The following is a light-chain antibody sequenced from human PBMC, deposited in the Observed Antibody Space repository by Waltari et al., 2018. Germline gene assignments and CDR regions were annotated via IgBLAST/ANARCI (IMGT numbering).Light chain of an antibody. V-gene: IGKV4-1*01. CDR2: WAS. J-gene: IGKJ4*01. Sequence: DIVMTQSPDSLTVSLGERATINCKSSQTILYSSSNKNYLAGYQQKPRQPPKLRSYWASTRESGVPDRFSGTGSGTDFTLTISRMQAEDVAVYYCQQYFKTPLTFGGGTKVEIK. CDR3: QQYFKTPLT. CDR1: QTILYSSSNKNY.